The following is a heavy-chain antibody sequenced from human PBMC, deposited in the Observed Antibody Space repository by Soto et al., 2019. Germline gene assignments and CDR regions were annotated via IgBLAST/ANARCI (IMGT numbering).Heavy chain of an antibody. CDR3: ARDGYCSSTSCRGRSNWFDP. V-gene: IGHV1-69*02. CDR2: IIPILGIA. J-gene: IGHJ5*02. CDR1: GGTFSSHT. Sequence: QVQLVQSGAEVKKPGSSVKVSCKASGGTFSSHTISWVRQAPGQGLEWMGRIIPILGIANYAQKFQGRVTITADKSTSTAYMELSSLRAEDTAVYYCARDGYCSSTSCRGRSNWFDPWGQGTLVTVSS. D-gene: IGHD2-2*01.